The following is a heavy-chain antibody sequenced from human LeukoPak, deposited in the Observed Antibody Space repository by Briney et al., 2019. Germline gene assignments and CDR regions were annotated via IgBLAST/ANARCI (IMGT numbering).Heavy chain of an antibody. J-gene: IGHJ4*02. CDR2: IIPIFGTA. Sequence: GASVKVSCKASGGTFSSYAISWVRQAPGQGLEWMGGIIPIFGTANYAQKFQGRVTITADESTSTAYMELSSLRSEDTAVYYCARSWDYAGGGVDYWGQGTLVTVSS. CDR1: GGTFSSYA. V-gene: IGHV1-69*13. CDR3: ARSWDYAGGGVDY. D-gene: IGHD4-23*01.